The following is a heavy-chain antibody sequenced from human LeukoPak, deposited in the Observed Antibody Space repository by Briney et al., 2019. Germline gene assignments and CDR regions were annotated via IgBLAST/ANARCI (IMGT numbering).Heavy chain of an antibody. J-gene: IGHJ5*02. CDR1: GFTFSSYE. CDR2: ISSSGSTI. Sequence: PGGSLRLSCAASGFTFSSYEMNWVRQAPGKGLEWVSYISSSGSTIYYADSVKGRFTISRDNAKNSLYLQMNSLRAEDTAVYYCARDRDGSPNNWFGPWGQGTLVTVSS. D-gene: IGHD5-24*01. CDR3: ARDRDGSPNNWFGP. V-gene: IGHV3-48*03.